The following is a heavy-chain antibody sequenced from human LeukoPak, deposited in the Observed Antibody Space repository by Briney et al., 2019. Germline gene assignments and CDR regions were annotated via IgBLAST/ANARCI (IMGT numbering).Heavy chain of an antibody. V-gene: IGHV1-69*04. CDR3: AGVDYYDSSGPIY. CDR2: IIPILGIA. Sequence: SVKVSCKASGGTFSSYAISWVRQAPGQGLEWMGRIIPILGIANYAQKLQGRVTITADKSTSTAYMELSSLRSEDTAVYYCAGVDYYDSSGPIYWGQGTLVTVSS. D-gene: IGHD3-22*01. J-gene: IGHJ4*02. CDR1: GGTFSSYA.